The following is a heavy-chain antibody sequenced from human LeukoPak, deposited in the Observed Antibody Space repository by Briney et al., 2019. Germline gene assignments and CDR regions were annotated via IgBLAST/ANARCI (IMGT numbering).Heavy chain of an antibody. CDR2: ILYDGNNK. D-gene: IGHD3-22*01. V-gene: IGHV3-30*18. CDR1: GFTFSTYG. Sequence: GRSLRLSCAASGFTFSTYGMHWVRQAPGKGLEWVALILYDGNNKYYADSVKGRFTISRDNPKNTLYLQMNSLRAEDTAVYFCAKRGVVIRVILVGFHKEAYYFDSWGQGALVTVSS. J-gene: IGHJ4*02. CDR3: AKRGVVIRVILVGFHKEAYYFDS.